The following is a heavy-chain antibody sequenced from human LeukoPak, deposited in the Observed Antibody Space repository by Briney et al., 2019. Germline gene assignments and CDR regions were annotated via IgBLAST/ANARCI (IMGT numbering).Heavy chain of an antibody. CDR1: GFTFSSFG. CDR2: IWYDGSNK. CDR3: AREASDAFDI. Sequence: GGSLRLSCAASGFTFSSFGMHWVRQAPGKGLEWVALIWYDGSNKNYADSVKGRFTISRDNSKNTLFLQMISLRAEDTAVYYCAREASDAFDIWGQGTMVTVSS. V-gene: IGHV3-33*01. J-gene: IGHJ3*02.